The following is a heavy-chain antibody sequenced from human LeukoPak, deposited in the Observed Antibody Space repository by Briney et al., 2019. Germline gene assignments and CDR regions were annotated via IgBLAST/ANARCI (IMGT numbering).Heavy chain of an antibody. CDR1: GFTFSRYE. CDR2: ISRSGDTI. Sequence: GGSLRLSCAASGFTFSRYEMNWVRQAPGKGLEWVSYISRSGDTIYFADSVRGRFTISRDNAKNSLYLQMSSLRAEDTAVYYCARDYASDYWGQGTLVTVSS. D-gene: IGHD3-10*01. CDR3: ARDYASDY. J-gene: IGHJ4*02. V-gene: IGHV3-48*03.